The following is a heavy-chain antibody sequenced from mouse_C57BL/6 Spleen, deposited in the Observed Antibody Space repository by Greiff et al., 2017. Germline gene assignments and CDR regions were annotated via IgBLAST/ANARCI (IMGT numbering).Heavy chain of an antibody. CDR2: INPYNGGT. V-gene: IGHV1-19*01. Sequence: EVQLQQSGPVLVKPGASVKMSCKASGYTFTDYYMNWVKQSHGKSLEWIGVINPYNGGTNYNQKFKGKATLTVDKSSSTAYMELNSLTSEDSAVYYSARKRGSWYWFAYWGQGTLVTVSA. D-gene: IGHD1-1*02. CDR1: GYTFTDYY. J-gene: IGHJ3*01. CDR3: ARKRGSWYWFAY.